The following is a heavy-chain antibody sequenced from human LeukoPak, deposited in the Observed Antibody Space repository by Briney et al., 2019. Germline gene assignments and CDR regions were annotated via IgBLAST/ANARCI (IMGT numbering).Heavy chain of an antibody. CDR2: ISSSGSTI. Sequence: RGSLRLSCAASGFTFSSYEMNWVRQAPGKGLECVSYISSSGSTIYYADPVKGRFTISRDNAKNSLYLQMNSLRAEDTAVYYCAELGITMIGGVWGKGTTVTISS. J-gene: IGHJ6*04. V-gene: IGHV3-48*03. D-gene: IGHD3-10*02. CDR1: GFTFSSYE. CDR3: AELGITMIGGV.